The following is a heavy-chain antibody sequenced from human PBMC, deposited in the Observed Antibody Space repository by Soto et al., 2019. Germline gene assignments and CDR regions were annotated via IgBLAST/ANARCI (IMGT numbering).Heavy chain of an antibody. D-gene: IGHD3-10*02. CDR1: GFTLSGRA. J-gene: IGHJ6*03. V-gene: IGHV3-74*01. Sequence: EVQLVESGGGLVQPGGSLRLSCAASGFTLSGRAMHWVRQAPGKGLVWVSGIDNAGTDSTYADSVKGRFTSSRDNAKNMLYLQMTSLRVEDKAVYYSARGLFGPDVWGKGTTVT. CDR3: ARGLFGPDV. CDR2: IDNAGTDS.